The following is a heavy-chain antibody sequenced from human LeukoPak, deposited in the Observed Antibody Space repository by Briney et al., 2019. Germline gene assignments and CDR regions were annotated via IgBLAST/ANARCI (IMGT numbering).Heavy chain of an antibody. CDR3: ARYDSTGYSSGWYKD. Sequence: ASVKVSCXASGGTFSIYAISWVRQAPGQGLEWMERINPNSGGTNYAQKFQGRVTMTRDTSISTAYMELSRLRSDDTAVYYCARYDSTGYSSGWYKDWGQGTLVTVSS. CDR2: INPNSGGT. CDR1: GGTFSIYA. J-gene: IGHJ4*02. D-gene: IGHD6-19*01. V-gene: IGHV1-2*06.